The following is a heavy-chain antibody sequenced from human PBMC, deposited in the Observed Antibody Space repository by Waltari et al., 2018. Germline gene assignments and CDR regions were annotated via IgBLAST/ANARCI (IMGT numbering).Heavy chain of an antibody. CDR1: GFTFSSYA. D-gene: IGHD3-10*01. Sequence: EVQLLESGGGLVQPGGSLRLSCAASGFTFSSYAMSWVRQAPGKGLGWVSAISGSGCSTYYADSLKGRFTISRDNSKNTLYLQMNGLRAEDTAVYYCAKFSFRGRGDYWGQGTLVTVSS. CDR2: ISGSGCST. CDR3: AKFSFRGRGDY. V-gene: IGHV3-23*01. J-gene: IGHJ4*02.